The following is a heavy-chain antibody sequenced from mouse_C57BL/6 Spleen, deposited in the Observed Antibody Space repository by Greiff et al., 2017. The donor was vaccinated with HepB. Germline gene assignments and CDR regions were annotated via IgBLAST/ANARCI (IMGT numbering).Heavy chain of an antibody. Sequence: HLHHPCSYLFNPWASVKLSCKASGYTFTSYWMQWVKQRPGQGLEWIGEIDPSDSYTNYNQNFKGKATLTVDTSSSTAYMQRSSLTSEDSAVYYCERRGYGNYLAWFAYWGQGTLVTVSA. V-gene: IGHV1-50*01. CDR2: IDPSDSYT. CDR1: GYTFTSYW. CDR3: ERRGYGNYLAWFAY. D-gene: IGHD2-1*01. J-gene: IGHJ3*01.